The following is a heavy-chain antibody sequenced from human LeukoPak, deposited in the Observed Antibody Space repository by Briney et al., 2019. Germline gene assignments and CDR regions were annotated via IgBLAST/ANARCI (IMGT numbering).Heavy chain of an antibody. J-gene: IGHJ4*02. CDR2: ISYDGSNK. D-gene: IGHD2-2*02. V-gene: IGHV3-30*04. CDR1: GFTLSSYA. Sequence: GGSLRLSCAASGFTLSSYAMHWVRQAPGKGLEWVAVISYDGSNKYYADSVKGRFTISRDNSKNTLYLQMNSLRAEDTAVYYCASSAKVVPAAILNWGQGTLVTVSS. CDR3: ASSAKVVPAAILN.